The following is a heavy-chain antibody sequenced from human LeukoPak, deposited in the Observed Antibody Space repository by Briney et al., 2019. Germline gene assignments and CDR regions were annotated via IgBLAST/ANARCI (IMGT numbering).Heavy chain of an antibody. CDR3: ARGFRFYGSGIDY. CDR1: GFTFSEYN. Sequence: GGSLRLSCAASGFTFSEYNMHWVRQAPGKGLECVSAISTNGGTTHYADSVKGRFTISRDDSKSTLDLQMGSLRPEDLAVYYCARGFRFYGSGIDYWGQGTLVTV. J-gene: IGHJ4*02. V-gene: IGHV3-64*02. D-gene: IGHD3-10*01. CDR2: ISTNGGTT.